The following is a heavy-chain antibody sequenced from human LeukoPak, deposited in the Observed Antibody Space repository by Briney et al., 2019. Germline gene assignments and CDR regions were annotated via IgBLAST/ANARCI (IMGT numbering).Heavy chain of an antibody. V-gene: IGHV6-1*01. CDR2: TYYRSKWYN. CDR1: GDSVSSNSAA. D-gene: IGHD4-17*01. CDR3: ATDYGDDEGLFDP. J-gene: IGHJ5*02. Sequence: SQTLSLTRAISGDSVSSNSAAWNCIRHSPSRGLEWLGRTYYRSKWYNDYAVSVKSRITINPDTSKNQFSLQLNSVTPEDTAVYYCATDYGDDEGLFDPWGQGTLVTVSS.